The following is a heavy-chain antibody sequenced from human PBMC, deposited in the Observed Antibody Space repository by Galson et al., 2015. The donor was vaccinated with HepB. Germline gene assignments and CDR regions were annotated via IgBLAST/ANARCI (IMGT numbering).Heavy chain of an antibody. J-gene: IGHJ4*02. Sequence: SLRLSCAASGFTFSSYAMHWVRQAPGKGLEWVAVISYDGSNKYYADSVKGRFTISRDNSKNTLYLQMNSLRAEDTAVYYCARPTKGPYFDYWGQGTLVTVSS. V-gene: IGHV3-30-3*01. CDR2: ISYDGSNK. CDR1: GFTFSSYA. CDR3: ARPTKGPYFDY. D-gene: IGHD1-1*01.